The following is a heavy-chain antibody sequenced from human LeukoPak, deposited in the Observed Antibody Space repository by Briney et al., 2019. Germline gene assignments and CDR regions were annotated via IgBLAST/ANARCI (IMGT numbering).Heavy chain of an antibody. J-gene: IGHJ4*02. CDR1: GFTFSSYSMN. Sequence: GSLRLSCAASGFTFSSYSMNWVRQAPGKGLEWIGSIYYSGSTYYSPSLKSRLTISVDTSKNQFSLKLSSVSAADTAVYYCARQVGYSYGRFDYWGQGTLVTVSS. D-gene: IGHD5-18*01. CDR2: IYYSGST. CDR3: ARQVGYSYGRFDY. V-gene: IGHV4-39*01.